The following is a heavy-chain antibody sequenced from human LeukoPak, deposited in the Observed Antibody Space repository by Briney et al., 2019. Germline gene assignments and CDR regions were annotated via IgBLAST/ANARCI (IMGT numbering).Heavy chain of an antibody. D-gene: IGHD6-19*01. CDR1: GFIFSDYY. CDR2: ISGASDYR. J-gene: IGHJ3*01. CDR3: ARDGFSNGWFI. Sequence: PGGSLRLSCAASGFIFSDYYMSWIRQAPGKGLEWVSYISGASDYRKYADSVKGRFTISRDNAKKSLYLQMNSLRAEDTAVYYCARDGFSNGWFIWGQGTMVTVSS. V-gene: IGHV3-11*06.